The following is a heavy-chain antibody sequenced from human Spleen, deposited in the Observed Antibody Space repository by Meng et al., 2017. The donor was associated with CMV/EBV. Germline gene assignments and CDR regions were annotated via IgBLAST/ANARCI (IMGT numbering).Heavy chain of an antibody. J-gene: IGHJ3*02. CDR2: ISGSGGST. V-gene: IGHV3-23*01. CDR1: GFTFSSYA. Sequence: GESLKISCAASGFTFSSYAMSWVRQAPGKGLEWVSAISGSGGSTYYADSVKGRFTISRDNAKNTLYLQINSLRAEDTAVYYCARVPDPFDIWGQGAMVTVSS. CDR3: ARVPDPFDI.